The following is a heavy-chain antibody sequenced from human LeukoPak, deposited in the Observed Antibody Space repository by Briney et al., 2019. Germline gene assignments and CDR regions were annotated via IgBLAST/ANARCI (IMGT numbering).Heavy chain of an antibody. CDR1: GYTFTNYA. V-gene: IGHV7-4-1*02. D-gene: IGHD3-9*01. CDR3: ARGRTYYDILTGYFVYYFDY. CDR2: INTNTGNP. Sequence: ASVKVSCKASGYTFTNYAMNWVRQAPGQGLEWMGWINTNTGNPTYAQGFTGRFVFSLDTSVSTAYLQISSLKAEDTAVYYCARGRTYYDILTGYFVYYFDYWGQGTLVTVSS. J-gene: IGHJ4*02.